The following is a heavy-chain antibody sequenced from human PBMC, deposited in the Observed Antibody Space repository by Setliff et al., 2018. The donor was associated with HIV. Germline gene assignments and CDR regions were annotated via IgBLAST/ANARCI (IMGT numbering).Heavy chain of an antibody. D-gene: IGHD3-10*01. J-gene: IGHJ4*02. V-gene: IGHV1-18*01. CDR3: ARDRVGLWFGELRAFDY. Sequence: ASVKVSCKASGYTFTSYGISWVRQAPGQGLQWMGWISAYNGNTNYARKLQGRVTMTTEKSTSTAYMELRSLRSDDTAVYYCARDRVGLWFGELRAFDYWGQGTLVTVSS. CDR2: ISAYNGNT. CDR1: GYTFTSYG.